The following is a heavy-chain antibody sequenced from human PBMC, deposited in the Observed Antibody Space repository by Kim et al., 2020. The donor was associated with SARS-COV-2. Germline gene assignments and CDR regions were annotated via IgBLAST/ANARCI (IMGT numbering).Heavy chain of an antibody. CDR3: AKGVTNSGFDY. V-gene: IGHV3-23*01. CDR1: GFTFSTSP. Sequence: GGSLRISCAASGFTFSTSPMGWVRQAPGKGLEWVSRISWDGTRTYYADSVKGRVTMSSDKSKNTVYLHMNSLRVEDTAVYYCAKGVTNSGFDYWGQGAQVTVSS. CDR2: ISWDGTRT. D-gene: IGHD4-17*01. J-gene: IGHJ4*02.